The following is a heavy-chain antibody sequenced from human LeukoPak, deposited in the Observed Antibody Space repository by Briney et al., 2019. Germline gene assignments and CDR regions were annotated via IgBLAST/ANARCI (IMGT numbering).Heavy chain of an antibody. J-gene: IGHJ6*03. D-gene: IGHD3-3*01. CDR2: INWNGGST. Sequence: GGSLRLSCAASGFTFSSYWMSWVRQAPGKGLEWVSGINWNGGSTGYADSVKGRFTISRDNAKNSLYLQMNSLRAEDTALYYCARGGITIFGVVSYMDVWGKGTTVTVSS. CDR1: GFTFSSYW. V-gene: IGHV3-20*04. CDR3: ARGGITIFGVVSYMDV.